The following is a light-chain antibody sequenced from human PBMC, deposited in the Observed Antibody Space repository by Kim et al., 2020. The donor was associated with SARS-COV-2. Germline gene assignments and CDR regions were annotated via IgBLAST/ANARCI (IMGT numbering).Light chain of an antibody. V-gene: IGLV1-47*01. J-gene: IGLJ3*02. CDR3: ASWDDSLSGQV. CDR1: DADIGKIF. CDR2: RNH. Sequence: GQTLTISVPEPDADIGKIFVNWYQRLPGAAPKLVIYRNHERPSGVPDRFSGSKSGTSASLVISGVRSGDGGDYYCASWDDSLSGQVFGGGTKVTVL.